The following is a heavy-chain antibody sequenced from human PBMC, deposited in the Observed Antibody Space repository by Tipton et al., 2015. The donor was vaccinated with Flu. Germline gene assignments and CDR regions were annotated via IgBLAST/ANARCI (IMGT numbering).Heavy chain of an antibody. CDR2: IIPIFGTA. J-gene: IGHJ6*03. V-gene: IGHV1-69*01. D-gene: IGHD2-2*01. CDR3: ARDITSTVVPAASQPHYYMDV. Sequence: QLVQSGPEVKKPGSSVKVSCKASGGTFSSYAISWVRQAPGQGLEWMGGIIPIFGTANYAQKFQGRVTITADESTSTAYMELSSLRSEDTAVYYCARDITSTVVPAASQPHYYMDVWGKGTTVTVSS. CDR1: GGTFSSYA.